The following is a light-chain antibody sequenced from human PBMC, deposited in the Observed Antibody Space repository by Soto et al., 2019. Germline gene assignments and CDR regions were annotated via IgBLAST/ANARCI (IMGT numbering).Light chain of an antibody. J-gene: IGKJ1*01. V-gene: IGKV1-5*01. CDR2: DAS. Sequence: IQMTQSPSSLSASVGDRVTITCRASQTVNTWLAWYQQKPGKAPKVLIFDASSLKTVVPSRFSGSGSGTEFTLTISNLQPDDFATYYCQQYDSYSSGPFGQGTKVDIK. CDR1: QTVNTW. CDR3: QQYDSYSSGP.